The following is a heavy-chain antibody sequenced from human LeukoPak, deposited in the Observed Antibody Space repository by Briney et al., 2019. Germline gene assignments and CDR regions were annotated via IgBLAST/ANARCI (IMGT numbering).Heavy chain of an antibody. CDR2: IYYSGST. D-gene: IGHD1-1*01. Sequence: PSETLSLTCTVSGGSISSSRYYWGWIRQPPGTGLEWIGSIYYSGSTYYNPSLKSRVTISVDTSKNHFSLKLNSVTAADTAVYYCSSYNWNDEFAFDIWGQGTMVTVSS. CDR1: GGSISSSRYY. V-gene: IGHV4-39*02. CDR3: SSYNWNDEFAFDI. J-gene: IGHJ3*02.